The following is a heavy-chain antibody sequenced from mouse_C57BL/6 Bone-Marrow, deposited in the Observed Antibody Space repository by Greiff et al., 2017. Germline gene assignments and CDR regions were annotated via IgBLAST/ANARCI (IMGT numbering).Heavy chain of an antibody. Sequence: QVQLQQSGPELVKPGASVKISCKASGYAFSSSWMNWVKQRPGKGLEWIGRIYPGDGDTNYNGKFKGKATLTADKSSSTAYMQLSSLTSEDSAVYFWARGGDEVKKGFDYWGQGTTLTVSS. CDR2: IYPGDGDT. CDR1: GYAFSSSW. CDR3: ARGGDEVKKGFDY. V-gene: IGHV1-82*01. D-gene: IGHD2-2*01. J-gene: IGHJ2*01.